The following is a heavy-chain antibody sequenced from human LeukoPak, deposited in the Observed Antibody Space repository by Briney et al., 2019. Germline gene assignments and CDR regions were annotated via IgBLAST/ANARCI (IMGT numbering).Heavy chain of an antibody. CDR1: GGSISSYY. D-gene: IGHD6-19*01. CDR3: ARDSGGWYGDDYYYYYGMDV. J-gene: IGHJ6*02. Sequence: SSETLSLTCTVSGGSISSYYWSWIRQPPGKGLEWIGYIYYSGSTNYNPSLKSRVTISVDTSKNQFSLKLSSVTAADTGVYYCARDSGGWYGDDYYYYYGMDVWGQGTTVTVSS. CDR2: IYYSGST. V-gene: IGHV4-59*01.